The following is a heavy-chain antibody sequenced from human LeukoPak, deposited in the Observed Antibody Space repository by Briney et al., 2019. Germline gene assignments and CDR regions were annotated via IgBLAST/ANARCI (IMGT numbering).Heavy chain of an antibody. CDR2: IYYSGST. D-gene: IGHD3-22*01. J-gene: IGHJ6*03. CDR1: GGSISSSSYF. V-gene: IGHV4-39*07. CDR3: ARGYSSGYYFQYYYMDV. Sequence: TSETLSLTCTVSGGSISSSSYFWGWIRQPPGKGLEWIGSIYYSGSTYYNPSLKGRVTISLDTSKNQFSLKLRSVTAADTAVYYCARGYSSGYYFQYYYMDVWGKGTTVTVSS.